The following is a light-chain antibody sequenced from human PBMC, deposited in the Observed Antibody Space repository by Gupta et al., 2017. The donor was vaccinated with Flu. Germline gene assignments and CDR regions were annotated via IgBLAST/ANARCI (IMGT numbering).Light chain of an antibody. Sequence: QSALTQPPPASGSPGQSVTISCTGTSSDVGGYNYVSWYQQHPGKAPKLMIYEVSKRPSGVPDRFAGSKSGNTASLTVSGLQAEDEADYYCSSYAGSNTPYVFGTGTKVTVL. CDR1: SSDVGGYNY. CDR3: SSYAGSNTPYV. J-gene: IGLJ1*01. V-gene: IGLV2-8*01. CDR2: EVS.